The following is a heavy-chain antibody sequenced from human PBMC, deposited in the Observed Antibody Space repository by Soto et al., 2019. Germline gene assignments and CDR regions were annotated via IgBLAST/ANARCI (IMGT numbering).Heavy chain of an antibody. Sequence: LRLSCAASGFTFTRYSMNWVRQAPGKGLEWVSSISSTTNYIYYADSMKGRFTVSRDNAKNSVYLEMNSLSAEDTALYYCARESEDLTSNFDYWGQGTLVTVS. CDR1: GFTFTRYS. J-gene: IGHJ4*02. CDR3: ARESEDLTSNFDY. V-gene: IGHV3-21*01. CDR2: ISSTTNYI.